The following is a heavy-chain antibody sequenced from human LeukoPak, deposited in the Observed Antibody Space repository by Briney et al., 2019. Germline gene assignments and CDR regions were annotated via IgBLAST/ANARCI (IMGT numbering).Heavy chain of an antibody. D-gene: IGHD4-17*01. V-gene: IGHV4-59*01. J-gene: IGHJ6*02. CDR1: GGSISNYY. CDR3: AREDPQTTVPEGLDV. CDR2: IYFSGTT. Sequence: SETLSLTCTVSGGSISNYYWSWLRQPPGKGLEWIGYIYFSGTTNINPSLKSRVTISVDMFKNQFSLKLGSVTAADTAVYYCAREDPQTTVPEGLDVWGQGTTVTVSS.